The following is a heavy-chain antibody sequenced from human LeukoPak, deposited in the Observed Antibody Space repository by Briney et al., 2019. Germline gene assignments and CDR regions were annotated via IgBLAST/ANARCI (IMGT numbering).Heavy chain of an antibody. CDR2: IYTSGST. CDR3: ARDPIHCSGGSCYSNWFDP. J-gene: IGHJ5*02. V-gene: IGHV4-4*07. CDR1: GGSISSYY. D-gene: IGHD2-15*01. Sequence: SETLSLTCTVSGGSISSYYWSWIRQPAGRGLEWIGRIYTSGSTNYNPSLKSRVTMSVDTSKNQFSLKLSSVTAADTAVYYCARDPIHCSGGSCYSNWFDPWGQGTLVTVSS.